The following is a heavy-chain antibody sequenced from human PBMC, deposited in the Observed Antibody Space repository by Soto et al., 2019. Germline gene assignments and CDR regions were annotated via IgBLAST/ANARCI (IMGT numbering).Heavy chain of an antibody. V-gene: IGHV4-31*03. CDR1: GGSISSGGYY. D-gene: IGHD5-12*01. CDR2: IYYSGST. Sequence: SETLSLTCTVSGGSISSGGYYWSWIRQHPGKGLEWIGYIYYSGSTYYNPSLKSRVTISVDTSKNQFSLKLSSVTAADTAVYYCARYIVATTYYFDYWGQGTLVTVSS. CDR3: ARYIVATTYYFDY. J-gene: IGHJ4*02.